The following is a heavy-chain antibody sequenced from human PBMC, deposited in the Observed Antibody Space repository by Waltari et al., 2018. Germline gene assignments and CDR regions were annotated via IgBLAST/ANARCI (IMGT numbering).Heavy chain of an antibody. CDR1: GDSVSSNSAA. CDR3: AREDGDYYGSGSPRGYYGMDV. D-gene: IGHD3-10*01. CDR2: TYDRSKWYN. J-gene: IGHJ6*02. Sequence: QVQLQQSGPGLVKPSQTLSLTCAISGDSVSSNSAAWNWIRQSPSRGLEWLGRTYDRSKWYNDYAVSVKSRITINPDTSKNQCSLQLNSVTPEDTAVYYCAREDGDYYGSGSPRGYYGMDVWGQGTTVTVSS. V-gene: IGHV6-1*01.